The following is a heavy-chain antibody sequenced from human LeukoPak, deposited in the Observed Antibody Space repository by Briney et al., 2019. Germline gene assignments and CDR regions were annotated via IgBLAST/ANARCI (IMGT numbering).Heavy chain of an antibody. D-gene: IGHD6-19*01. CDR1: GGSISSSSYY. CDR3: ARDSRSGWAYYFDY. J-gene: IGHJ4*02. Sequence: SETLSLTCTVSGGSISSSSYYWGWIRQPPGKGLEWIGSIYYSGSTYYNPSLKSRVTISVDTSKNQFSLKLSSVTAADTAVYYCARDSRSGWAYYFDYWGQGTLVTVSS. V-gene: IGHV4-39*07. CDR2: IYYSGST.